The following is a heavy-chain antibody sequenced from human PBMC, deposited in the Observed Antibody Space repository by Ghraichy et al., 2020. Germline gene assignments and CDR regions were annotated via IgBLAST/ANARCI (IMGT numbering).Heavy chain of an antibody. CDR1: GGTFSSYA. V-gene: IGHV1-69*13. CDR2: IIPIFGTA. CDR3: ARTRYCGGDCYSYYFDY. D-gene: IGHD2-21*02. J-gene: IGHJ4*02. Sequence: SVKVSCKASGGTFSSYAISWVRQAPGQGLEWMGGIIPIFGTANYAQKFQGRVTITADESTSTAYMELSSLRSEDTAVYYCARTRYCGGDCYSYYFDYWGQGTLVTVSS.